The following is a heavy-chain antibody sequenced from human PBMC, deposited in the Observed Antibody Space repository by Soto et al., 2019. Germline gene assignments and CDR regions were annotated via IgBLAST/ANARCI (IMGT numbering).Heavy chain of an antibody. V-gene: IGHV4-59*01. Sequence: QVLLQESGPGLVKPSETLSLTCSVAGASITYYYWAWIRQPPGKGLPWIGHIFHKGDTKCNPSLKRPVTPAVDTSKRQFSLKLTSVTAADTAVYFCARSLRGGLPTVTPHAYCGQGMLVTVSS. J-gene: IGHJ4*02. CDR1: GASITYYY. CDR3: ARSLRGGLPTVTPHAY. D-gene: IGHD4-17*01. CDR2: IFHKGDT.